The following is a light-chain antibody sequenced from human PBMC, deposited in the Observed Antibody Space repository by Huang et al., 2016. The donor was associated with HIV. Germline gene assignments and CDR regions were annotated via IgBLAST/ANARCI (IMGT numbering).Light chain of an antibody. CDR3: QQYYSSLIP. Sequence: DIQMTQSPSSLSASVGDRVTINCRASQGISNSLAWYQQTPGKAPRLLLYTSSRLESGVPSRFSGSGSGTDYTLTINNLQPEDFATYYCQQYYSSLIPFGQGTRLETK. CDR2: TSS. J-gene: IGKJ5*01. CDR1: QGISNS. V-gene: IGKV1-NL1*01.